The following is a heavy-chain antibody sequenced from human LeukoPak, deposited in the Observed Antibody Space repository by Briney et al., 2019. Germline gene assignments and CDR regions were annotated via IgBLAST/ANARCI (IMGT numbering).Heavy chain of an antibody. CDR3: AKCLGTIDPFDN. CDR1: GFTFRSHA. CDR2: ISGSGDTT. D-gene: IGHD1-14*01. J-gene: IGHJ4*02. Sequence: PGGSLRLSCAASGFTFRSHAMSWVRQAPGKGLEWVSSISGSGDTTFYADSAKGRFIISRDNSKNTLDLQMNSLRAEDTASYYCAKCLGTIDPFDNWGQGTLVTVSS. V-gene: IGHV3-23*01.